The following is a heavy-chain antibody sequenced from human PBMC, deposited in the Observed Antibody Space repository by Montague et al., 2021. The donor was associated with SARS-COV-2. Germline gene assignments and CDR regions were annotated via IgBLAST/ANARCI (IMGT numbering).Heavy chain of an antibody. D-gene: IGHD3-9*01. CDR2: ISDSGGST. CDR3: ASRGVRYFDAQGVWYYFDY. V-gene: IGHV3-23*01. CDR1: GFTFSSYG. J-gene: IGHJ4*02. Sequence: SLRLSCAASGFTFSSYGMTWVRQASGKGLEWVSTISDSGGSTYYADSVKGRFTISRDNSKNTLYLQMNSLRAEDTAVYYCASRGVRYFDAQGVWYYFDYWGQGTLVTVSS.